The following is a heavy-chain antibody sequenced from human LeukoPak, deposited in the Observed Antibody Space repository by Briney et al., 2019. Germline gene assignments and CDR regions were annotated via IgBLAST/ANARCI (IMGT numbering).Heavy chain of an antibody. CDR1: GGSISSYY. Sequence: PSETLSLTCTVSGGSISSYYWSWIRQPPGKGLEWIGHIYYSGSTNYNPSLKSRVTISLDTSKNQFSLKLNSVTAADTAVYYCTRDPGPDTSGWYIVDYWGQGTLVTVLS. V-gene: IGHV4-59*01. CDR3: TRDPGPDTSGWYIVDY. D-gene: IGHD6-19*01. CDR2: IYYSGST. J-gene: IGHJ4*02.